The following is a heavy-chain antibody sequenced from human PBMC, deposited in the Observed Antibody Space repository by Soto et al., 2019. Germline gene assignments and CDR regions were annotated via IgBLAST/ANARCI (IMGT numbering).Heavy chain of an antibody. J-gene: IGHJ3*02. CDR3: AKFVGATRSGAFDI. CDR1: GFTFSSYA. Sequence: GGSLRLSCAASGFTFSSYAMIWVRQAPGKGLEWVSAISGSGASTYYADSVKGRFTISRDNSKNTLDLQMNSLRAEDTAVYYCAKFVGATRSGAFDIWGQGTMVTVSS. V-gene: IGHV3-23*01. CDR2: ISGSGAST. D-gene: IGHD1-26*01.